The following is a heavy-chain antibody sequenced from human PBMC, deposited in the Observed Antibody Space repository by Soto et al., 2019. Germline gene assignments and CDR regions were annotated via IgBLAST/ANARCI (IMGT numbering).Heavy chain of an antibody. J-gene: IGHJ4*02. CDR3: ARRGSGSYYDY. V-gene: IGHV3-23*01. D-gene: IGHD1-26*01. CDR2: ISGSGDST. CDR1: GFTFSSYA. Sequence: EVQLLESGGGLVQPGGSLRLSCAASGFTFSSYAMRWVRQAPGKGLEWVSAISGSGDSTYYADSVKGRFTTSRDNSKNTLYVQMNSLRAEDTAVYYCARRGSGSYYDYWGQGTLVTVYS.